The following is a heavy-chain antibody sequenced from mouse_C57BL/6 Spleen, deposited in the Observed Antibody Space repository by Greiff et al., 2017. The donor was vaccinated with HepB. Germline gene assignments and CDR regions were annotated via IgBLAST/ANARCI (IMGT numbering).Heavy chain of an antibody. CDR1: GFTFSDYG. D-gene: IGHD2-10*01. CDR3: ARALLWYYAMDY. V-gene: IGHV5-17*01. Sequence: EVKLMESGGGLVKPGGSLKLSCAASGFTFSDYGMHWVRQAPEKGLEWVAYISSGSSTIYYADTVKGRFTISRDNAKNTLFLQMTSLRSEDTAMYYYARALLWYYAMDYWGQGTSVTVSS. J-gene: IGHJ4*01. CDR2: ISSGSSTI.